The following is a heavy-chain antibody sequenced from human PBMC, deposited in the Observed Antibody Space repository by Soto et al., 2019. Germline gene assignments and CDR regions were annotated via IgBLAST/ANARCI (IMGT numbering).Heavy chain of an antibody. Sequence: PSETLSLTCAVSGGSISSSNWWSWVRQPPGKGLEWIGEIYHSGSTNYNPSLKSRVTISVDKSKNQFSLKLSSVTAADTAVYYCARAGLEIDYDITQGGMDVWGQGTTVTVSS. CDR3: ARAGLEIDYDITQGGMDV. J-gene: IGHJ6*02. CDR1: GGSISSSNW. CDR2: IYHSGST. D-gene: IGHD3-22*01. V-gene: IGHV4-4*02.